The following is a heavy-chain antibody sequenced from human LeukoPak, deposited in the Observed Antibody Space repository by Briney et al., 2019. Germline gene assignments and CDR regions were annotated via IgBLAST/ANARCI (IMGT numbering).Heavy chain of an antibody. CDR2: ISSSSSTI. V-gene: IGHV3-48*01. CDR3: AKKGQADDNGKPD. D-gene: IGHD1-1*01. CDR1: GFTFSSYS. Sequence: PGGSLRLSCAASGFTFSSYSLNWVRQAPGKGLEWVSYISSSSSTIYYADHVRGRFTISRDNSNNTLYVQMNSLRAEDTALYYCAKKGQADDNGKPDWGQGTLVTVSS. J-gene: IGHJ4*02.